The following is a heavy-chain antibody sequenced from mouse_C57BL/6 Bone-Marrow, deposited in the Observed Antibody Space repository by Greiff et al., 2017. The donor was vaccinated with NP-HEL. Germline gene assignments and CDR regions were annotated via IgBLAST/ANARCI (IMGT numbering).Heavy chain of an antibody. CDR3: ARRDFLDY. V-gene: IGHV1-18*01. CDR1: GYTFTDYN. CDR2: INPNNGGT. J-gene: IGHJ2*01. Sequence: EVQLQQSGPELVKPGASVKIPCKASGYTFTDYNMDWVKQSPGKSLEWIGDINPNNGGTIYNQKFKGKATLTVDKSSSTAYMELRSLTSEDTAVYYCARRDFLDYWGQGTTLTVSS. D-gene: IGHD3-3*01.